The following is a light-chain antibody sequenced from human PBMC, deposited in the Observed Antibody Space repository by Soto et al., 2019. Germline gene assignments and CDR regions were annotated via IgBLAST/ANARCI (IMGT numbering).Light chain of an antibody. CDR3: SSYTSSSTLV. J-gene: IGLJ2*01. Sequence: QSALTQPASVSGSPGQSITISCTGTSSDVGGYDYVSWYQQHPGKAPKLMIYDVSDRPSGVSNRFSGSKSGITASLTISGPQAEDEADYYCSSYTSSSTLVFGGGTKLTVL. CDR1: SSDVGGYDY. V-gene: IGLV2-14*03. CDR2: DVS.